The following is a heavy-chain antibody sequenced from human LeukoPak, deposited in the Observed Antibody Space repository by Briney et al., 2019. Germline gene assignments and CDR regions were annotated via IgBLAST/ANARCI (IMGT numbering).Heavy chain of an antibody. D-gene: IGHD2-2*01. CDR2: IYHSGST. J-gene: IGHJ4*02. CDR3: AREGRSSTSYFDY. V-gene: IGHV4-30-2*01. Sequence: SQTLSLTCAVSGGSISSGGYSWSWIRQPPGKGLEWIGYIYHSGSTYYNPSLKSRVTISVDRSKNQFSLKLSSVTAADTAVYYCAREGRSSTSYFDYWGQGTLVTVSS. CDR1: GGSISSGGYS.